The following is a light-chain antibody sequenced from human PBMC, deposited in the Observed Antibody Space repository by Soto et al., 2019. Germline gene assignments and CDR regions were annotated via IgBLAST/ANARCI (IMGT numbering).Light chain of an antibody. V-gene: IGKV1-9*01. CDR3: QQLNSYRLT. J-gene: IGKJ4*01. CDR1: QAISSH. CDR2: VAS. Sequence: PLTQSPSSLSASVGERVTITGRASQAISSHLAWYQQKPGKAPKLLVYVASTLQSGVPSRFSGSGSGTDFSLSINSLQPEDFATYYCQQLNSYRLTVGRGTKVDIK.